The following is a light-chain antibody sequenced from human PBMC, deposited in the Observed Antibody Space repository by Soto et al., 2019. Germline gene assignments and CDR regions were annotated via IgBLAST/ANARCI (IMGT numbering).Light chain of an antibody. J-gene: IGKJ2*01. CDR3: QQYDSWPPSYT. CDR2: GAS. Sequence: EIVMTQSPATLSVSLGDRATLSCRVSQSVGSYLACYQQKPGQAPSLLIYGASTRATGIPARFSGSGSETDFTLTISSLQSEDFAVYYCQQYDSWPPSYTFGQGTKLEIK. CDR1: QSVGSY. V-gene: IGKV3-15*01.